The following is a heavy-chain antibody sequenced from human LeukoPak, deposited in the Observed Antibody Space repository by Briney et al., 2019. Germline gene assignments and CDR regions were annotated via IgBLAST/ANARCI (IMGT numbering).Heavy chain of an antibody. J-gene: IGHJ3*02. CDR2: ISYDGSNK. CDR3: AKTPGALGAFDI. CDR1: GFTFSSYG. Sequence: GGSLRLSCAASGFTFSSYGMHWVRQAPGKGLEWVAVISYDGSNKYYADSVKGRFTISRDNSKSTLYLQMNSLRAEDTAVYYCAKTPGALGAFDIWGQGTMVTVSS. V-gene: IGHV3-30*18.